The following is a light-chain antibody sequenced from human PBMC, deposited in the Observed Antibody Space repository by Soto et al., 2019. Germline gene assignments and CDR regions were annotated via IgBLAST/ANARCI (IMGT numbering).Light chain of an antibody. CDR3: QQYGSSGT. Sequence: ASQSISSTYLAWYQHKPGQAPRLLIYGTSNRATGIPDRFSGSGSGTDFTLTISRLEPEDFAVYYCQQYGSSGTFGQGTKVDIK. CDR1: QSISSTY. J-gene: IGKJ1*01. V-gene: IGKV3-20*01. CDR2: GTS.